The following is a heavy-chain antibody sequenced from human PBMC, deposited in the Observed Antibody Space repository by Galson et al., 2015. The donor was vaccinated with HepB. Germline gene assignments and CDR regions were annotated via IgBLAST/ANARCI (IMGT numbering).Heavy chain of an antibody. J-gene: IGHJ4*02. D-gene: IGHD4-17*01. CDR1: GYTFTGYY. CDR3: ARLDGDYADPHFDY. V-gene: IGHV1-2*04. Sequence: SGAEVKKPGESLKVSCKASGYTFTGYYMHWVRQAPGQGLEWMGWINPNSGGTNYAQKFQGWVTMTRDTSISTAYMELSRLRSDDTAVYYCARLDGDYADPHFDYWGQGTLVTVPS. CDR2: INPNSGGT.